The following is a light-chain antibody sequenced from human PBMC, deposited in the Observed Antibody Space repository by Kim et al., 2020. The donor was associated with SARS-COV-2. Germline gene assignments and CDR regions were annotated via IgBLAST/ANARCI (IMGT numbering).Light chain of an antibody. V-gene: IGLV2-23*02. Sequence: PGQSLTISYTGTRSDGGSYNLVSWYQQHPGKAPKLMIYEVSKRPSGVSNRFSGSKSGNTASLTISGLQAEDEADYYCCSYAGSSTSFGTGTKVTVL. CDR2: EVS. CDR1: RSDGGSYNL. J-gene: IGLJ1*01. CDR3: CSYAGSSTS.